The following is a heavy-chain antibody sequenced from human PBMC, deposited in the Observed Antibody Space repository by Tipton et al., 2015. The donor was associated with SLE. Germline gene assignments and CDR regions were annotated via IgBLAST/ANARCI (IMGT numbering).Heavy chain of an antibody. CDR3: AGQLSYYYGMDV. J-gene: IGHJ6*02. D-gene: IGHD6-13*01. V-gene: IGHV3-33*08. CDR1: GFRFSSFA. Sequence: SLRLSCAASGFRFSSFAMHWVRQAPGKGLEWVAVIWYDGSNKYYADSVKGRFTISRDNSKNTLYLQMNSLRAEDTAVYYCAGQLSYYYGMDVWGQGTTVTVSS. CDR2: IWYDGSNK.